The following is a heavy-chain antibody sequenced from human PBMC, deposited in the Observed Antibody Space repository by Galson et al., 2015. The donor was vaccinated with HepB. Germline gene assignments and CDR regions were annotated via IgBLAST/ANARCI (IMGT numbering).Heavy chain of an antibody. V-gene: IGHV1-69*06. CDR1: GGTFSRYT. J-gene: IGHJ4*02. CDR2: ILPIFETA. D-gene: IGHD1-7*01. Sequence: SVKVSCKASGGTFSRYTIIWVRQAPGQGVEWMGEILPIFETANYAQKFQGRVTLTADKSTDTAYMELSSLRSEDTAVYYCTRSPHLTGTAHYQFDYWGQGTLVTVSS. CDR3: TRSPHLTGTAHYQFDY.